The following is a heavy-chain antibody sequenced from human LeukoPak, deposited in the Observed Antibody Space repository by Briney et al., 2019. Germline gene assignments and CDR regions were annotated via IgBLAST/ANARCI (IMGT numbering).Heavy chain of an antibody. D-gene: IGHD2-2*01. V-gene: IGHV2-70*11. CDR1: GFSLSTSGMC. Sequence: SGPALVKPTQTLTLTCTFSGFSLSTSGMCVSWIRQPPGKALEWLARIDWDDDKYYSTSLKTRLTISKDTSKNQVVLTMTNMDPVDTATYYCARIHTTNCKEDYWGQGALVTVSS. J-gene: IGHJ4*02. CDR3: ARIHTTNCKEDY. CDR2: IDWDDDK.